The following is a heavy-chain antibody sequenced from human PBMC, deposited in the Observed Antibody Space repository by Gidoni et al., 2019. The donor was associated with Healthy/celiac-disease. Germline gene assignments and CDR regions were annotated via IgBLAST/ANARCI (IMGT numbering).Heavy chain of an antibody. J-gene: IGHJ4*02. CDR3: ARTTYLRYPGYYFDY. D-gene: IGHD1-1*01. CDR2: IYYSGST. Sequence: QLQLQESGPGLVKPSETLSLTCTVSGGSISSSSYYWGWIRQPPGKGLEWIGSIYYSGSTYYNQSLKSRVTISVDTSKNQFSLKLSSVTAADTAVYYCARTTYLRYPGYYFDYWGQGTLVTVSS. CDR1: GGSISSSSYY. V-gene: IGHV4-39*07.